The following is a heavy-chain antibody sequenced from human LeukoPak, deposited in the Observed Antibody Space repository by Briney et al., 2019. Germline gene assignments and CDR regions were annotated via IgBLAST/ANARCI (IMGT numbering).Heavy chain of an antibody. V-gene: IGHV3-23*01. D-gene: IGHD6-13*01. CDR2: ISGSGGST. CDR3: AKEILGYSSSWYYFDY. J-gene: IGHJ4*02. CDR1: GFTFSIYA. Sequence: GGSLRLSCAASGFTFSIYAMSWVRQAPGKGLEWVSAISGSGGSTYYADSVKGRFTISRDNSKNTLYLQMNSPRAEDTAVYYCAKEILGYSSSWYYFDYWGQGTLVTVSS.